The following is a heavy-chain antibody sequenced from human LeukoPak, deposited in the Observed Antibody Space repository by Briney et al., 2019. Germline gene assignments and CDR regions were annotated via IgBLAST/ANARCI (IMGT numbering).Heavy chain of an antibody. CDR1: GYSISSGYY. CDR3: ARAGAFFYYMDV. Sequence: PSETLSLTCAVSGYSISSGYYWGWIRQPPGNGLEWIGSIYHSGSTYYSPSLKSRLTISVDTSKNQFSLKLSSVTAADTAVYYCARAGAFFYYMDVWGKGTTVTVSS. CDR2: IYHSGST. J-gene: IGHJ6*04. D-gene: IGHD2/OR15-2a*01. V-gene: IGHV4-38-2*01.